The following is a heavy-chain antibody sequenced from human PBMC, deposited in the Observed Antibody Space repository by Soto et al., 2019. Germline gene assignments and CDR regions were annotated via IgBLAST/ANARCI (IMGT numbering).Heavy chain of an antibody. CDR1: SGSISSSNW. V-gene: IGHV4-4*02. D-gene: IGHD1-7*01. J-gene: IGHJ6*03. CDR3: ARVSAGTDYYYYYYMDV. Sequence: QGQLQESGPGLVKPSGTLSPTCAVSSGSISSSNWWSWVRQPAGKGLEWIGEIYHSGSTNYSPSLKSRVTISVDKSKNQFSLKLSSVTAADTAVYFCARVSAGTDYYYYYYMDVWGKGTTVTVSS. CDR2: IYHSGST.